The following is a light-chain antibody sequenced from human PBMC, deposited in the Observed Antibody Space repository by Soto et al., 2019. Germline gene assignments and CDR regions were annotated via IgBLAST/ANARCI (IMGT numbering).Light chain of an antibody. CDR1: YSDVGGSNY. Sequence: QSALTQPPSASGSPGQSVTISCIGTYSDVGGSNYVSWYQQHPGKAPKLVIYEVIQRPSGVPDRFSGSRSGNTASLTVSRLQAEDEADYYCSSNVVGTNLKIFGGGTKVTVL. CDR3: SSNVVGTNLKI. J-gene: IGLJ2*01. CDR2: EVI. V-gene: IGLV2-8*01.